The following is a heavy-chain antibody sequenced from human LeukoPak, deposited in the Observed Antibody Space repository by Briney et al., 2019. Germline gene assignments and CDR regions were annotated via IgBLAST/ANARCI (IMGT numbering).Heavy chain of an antibody. D-gene: IGHD1-20*01. CDR3: AKDRHNWNPDQFEY. CDR1: GFIFSSYG. V-gene: IGHV3-30*02. Sequence: GGSLRLSCAASGFIFSSYGMNWVRQAPGKGLERVAFIRYDESNTFYADSVKGRFTISRDNSRKMLYLQMNSLRAEDTSVYYCAKDRHNWNPDQFEYWGQGTMVTVSS. CDR2: IRYDESNT. J-gene: IGHJ4*02.